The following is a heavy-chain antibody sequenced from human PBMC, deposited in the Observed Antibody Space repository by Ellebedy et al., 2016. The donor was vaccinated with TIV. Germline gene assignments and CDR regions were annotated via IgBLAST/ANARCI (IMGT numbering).Heavy chain of an antibody. D-gene: IGHD4-23*01. Sequence: MPSETLSLTCTVSGGSISSYYWSRIRQPPGKGLEWIGYIYYSGSTNSNPSLKSRVTISVDTSKNQFSLKLSSVTAADTAVYYCARGRRFVVTPYDYWGQGTLVTVSS. CDR2: IYYSGST. CDR1: GGSISSYY. V-gene: IGHV4-59*01. J-gene: IGHJ4*02. CDR3: ARGRRFVVTPYDY.